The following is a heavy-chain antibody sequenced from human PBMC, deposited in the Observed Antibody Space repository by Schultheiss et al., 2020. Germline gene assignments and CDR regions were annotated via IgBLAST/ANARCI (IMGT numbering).Heavy chain of an antibody. D-gene: IGHD2-15*01. CDR1: GYTFTSYG. CDR3: ARGLGYCSGGSCYGPFDY. J-gene: IGHJ4*02. CDR2: ISAYNGNT. V-gene: IGHV1-18*01. Sequence: ASVKVSCKASGYTFTSYGISWVRQAPGQGLEWMGWISAYNGNTNYAQKLQGRVTMTRDTSTSTVYMELSSLRSEDTAVYYCARGLGYCSGGSCYGPFDYWGQGTLVTVSS.